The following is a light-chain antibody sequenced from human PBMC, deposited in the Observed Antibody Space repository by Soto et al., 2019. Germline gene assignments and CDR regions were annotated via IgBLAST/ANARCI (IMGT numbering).Light chain of an antibody. CDR2: KAS. J-gene: IGKJ1*01. Sequence: DIQMTQSPSTLSAVVGDRVTLSCRASQSISTWLAWYQQKPGKAPKLLIYKASNLESGVPSRFSGSGSGTEFTLTFSSLQVDDFATYYCQQYYSFPWTFGQGTKV. CDR3: QQYYSFPWT. V-gene: IGKV1-5*03. CDR1: QSISTW.